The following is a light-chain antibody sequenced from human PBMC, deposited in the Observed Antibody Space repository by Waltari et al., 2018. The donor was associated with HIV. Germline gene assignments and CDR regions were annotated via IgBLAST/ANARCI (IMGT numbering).Light chain of an antibody. CDR2: DVS. V-gene: IGLV2-11*01. CDR1: SSDVGAYNF. Sequence: QSALTQPRSVSGSPGQSVTIPCTGTSSDVGAYNFVSWYQQNPGKAPKLMIYDVSKRPSGVPDRFSGSKSGNTASLTISGLQAEDEADYYCCSYAGSYPVVFGGGTKLTVL. J-gene: IGLJ2*01. CDR3: CSYAGSYPVV.